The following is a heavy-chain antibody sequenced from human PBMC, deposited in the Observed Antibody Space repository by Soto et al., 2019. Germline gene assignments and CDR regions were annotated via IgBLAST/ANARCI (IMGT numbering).Heavy chain of an antibody. V-gene: IGHV3-23*01. D-gene: IGHD5-18*01. CDR2: ISGSGGST. Sequence: EVQLLESGGGLVQPGGSLRLSCAASGFTFSSYAMSWVRQAPGKGLEWVSAISGSGGSTYYADSVKGRFTISRDNSKNTLYLQMNSLRAEDTAVYYCAKRMGIQLWGIDAFDIWGQGTMVTVSS. CDR1: GFTFSSYA. CDR3: AKRMGIQLWGIDAFDI. J-gene: IGHJ3*02.